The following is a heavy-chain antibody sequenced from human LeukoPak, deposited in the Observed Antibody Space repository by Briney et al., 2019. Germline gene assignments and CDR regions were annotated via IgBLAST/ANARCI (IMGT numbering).Heavy chain of an antibody. CDR2: TYYRSKWHN. Sequence: SQTLSLTCAISGDSVSTNGAAWNWIRQSPSGGLEWLGRTYYRSKWHNDYAVSVKGRITFNADTSKNQFSLQLKSVTPEDTAVYYCARGLWDVVVVSGSRAYYYYMDVWGKGTTVTVS. D-gene: IGHD2-15*01. CDR3: ARGLWDVVVVSGSRAYYYYMDV. CDR1: GDSVSTNGAA. V-gene: IGHV6-1*01. J-gene: IGHJ6*03.